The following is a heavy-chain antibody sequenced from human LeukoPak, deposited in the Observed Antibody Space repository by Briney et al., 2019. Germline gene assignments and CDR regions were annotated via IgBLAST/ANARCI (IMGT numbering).Heavy chain of an antibody. J-gene: IGHJ6*04. CDR2: ISGSDGRT. CDR3: VDLGIIMIGGV. D-gene: IGHD3-10*02. V-gene: IGHV3-23*01. Sequence: PGGSLRLSCAASGFTFSSYAMSWVLQAPAKEVEWFSAISGSDGRTFYADSVKGRFTISRDNSKNTLYLEINSLRAEDTAVYFCVDLGIIMIGGVWGKGTTVTISS. CDR1: GFTFSSYA.